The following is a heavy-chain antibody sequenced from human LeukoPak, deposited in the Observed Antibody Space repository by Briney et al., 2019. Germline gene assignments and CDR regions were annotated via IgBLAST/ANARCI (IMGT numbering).Heavy chain of an antibody. Sequence: GGSLRLSCAASGFTFSSYSTNWVRQAPGKGLEWVSTISGNGDEPLYADSVKGRFTISRDNSKNTLSLQMNSLRADDTALYYCAKGGHFSWFDPWGQGTLVTVSS. D-gene: IGHD1-26*01. CDR1: GFTFSSYS. CDR2: ISGNGDEP. V-gene: IGHV3-23*01. J-gene: IGHJ5*02. CDR3: AKGGHFSWFDP.